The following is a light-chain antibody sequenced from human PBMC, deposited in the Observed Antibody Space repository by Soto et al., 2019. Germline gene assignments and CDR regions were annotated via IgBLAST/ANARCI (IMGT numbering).Light chain of an antibody. CDR3: QTGDTDIFYV. Sequence: QLVLTQSPTASASLGASVKLTCTLSSGHSDNAIAWHQHQPEKGPRYLMKVNSDGSHTKGDGVPDRFSGSSSGAERYLTNSTPQSEDEADYYCQTGDTDIFYVFGTGTKVTVL. CDR1: SGHSDNA. CDR2: VNSDGSH. J-gene: IGLJ1*01. V-gene: IGLV4-69*01.